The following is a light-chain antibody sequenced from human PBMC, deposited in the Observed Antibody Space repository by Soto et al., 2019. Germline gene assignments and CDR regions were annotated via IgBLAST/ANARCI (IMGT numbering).Light chain of an antibody. CDR1: QDIGPD. CDR2: SIS. V-gene: IGKV1-6*01. CDR3: LQDADYPFT. Sequence: AIQMTQSPSSLSASIGDRVTITCLASQDIGPDLGWYQQKPAKAPKLLIYSISTLESGVPSRFSGSGSGTDFSLTITSLQPEDFATYYCLQDADYPFTFGQGTKVEIK. J-gene: IGKJ2*01.